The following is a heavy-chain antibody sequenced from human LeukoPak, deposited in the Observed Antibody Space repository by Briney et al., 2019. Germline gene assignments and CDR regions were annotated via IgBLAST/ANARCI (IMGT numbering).Heavy chain of an antibody. CDR2: IYYSGST. V-gene: IGHV4-39*01. CDR3: ASAFYGGSYLH. CDR1: GGSISSSSYY. J-gene: IGHJ4*02. D-gene: IGHD1-26*01. Sequence: SETLSLTCTVSGGSISSSSYYWGWIRQPPGKGLEWIGSIYYSGSTYYNPSLKSRVTISVDTSKNQFSLKLSSVTAADTAVYYCASAFYGGSYLHWGQGTLVTVSS.